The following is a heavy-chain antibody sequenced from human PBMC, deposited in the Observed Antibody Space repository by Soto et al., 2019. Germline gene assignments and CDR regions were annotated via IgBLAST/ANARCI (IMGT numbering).Heavy chain of an antibody. CDR3: ARAGVGATPNDY. J-gene: IGHJ4*02. CDR2: INAGNGNT. Sequence: ASVKVSCKASGYTFISYTLHWVRQAPGQRLDWTGWINAGNGNTKCSQKFQGRVTITRDTSASTAYMELSSLRSEDTAVYYCARAGVGATPNDYWGQGTLVTVSS. V-gene: IGHV1-3*01. D-gene: IGHD1-26*01. CDR1: GYTFISYT.